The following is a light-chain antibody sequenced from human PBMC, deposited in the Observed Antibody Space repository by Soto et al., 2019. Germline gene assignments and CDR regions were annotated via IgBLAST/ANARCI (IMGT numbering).Light chain of an antibody. J-gene: IGKJ1*01. CDR3: QQYNSYSRT. V-gene: IGKV1-5*03. CDR2: KAS. Sequence: DIQMTQSRCTLSASVRDRVTITCRASQSISSWLAWYQQKPGKAPKLLIYKASSLESGVPSRFSGSGSGTEFTLTISSLQPDDFATYCCQQYNSYSRTFGQGTKVDI. CDR1: QSISSW.